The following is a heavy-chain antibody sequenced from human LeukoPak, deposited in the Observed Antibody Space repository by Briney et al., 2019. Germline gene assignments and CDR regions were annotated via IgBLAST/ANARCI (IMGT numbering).Heavy chain of an antibody. CDR1: GYTFTSYD. CDR2: MNPNSGNT. CDR3: ARGRELLWFGEFYGMDV. D-gene: IGHD3-10*01. V-gene: IGHV1-8*01. Sequence: ASVKVSCKASGYTFTSYDTNWVRQATGQGLEWMGWMNPNSGNTGYAQKFQGRVTMTRNTSISTAYMELSSLRSEDTAVYYCARGRELLWFGEFYGMDVWGQGTTVTVSS. J-gene: IGHJ6*02.